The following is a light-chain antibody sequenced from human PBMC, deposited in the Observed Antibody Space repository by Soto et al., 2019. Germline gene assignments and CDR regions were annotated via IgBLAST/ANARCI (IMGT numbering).Light chain of an antibody. Sequence: DIQLTQSPSIVSASLGDRVTISCRASQSVFIWWAWYQQKRGKAPKLRIYDASGLDTGVPPRLSGSRFETEFTLSIDGLQSDDFAVYYCHQYQKYSYSFGQGPELEI. CDR2: DAS. J-gene: IGKJ2*03. V-gene: IGKV1-5*01. CDR3: HQYQKYSYS. CDR1: QSVFIW.